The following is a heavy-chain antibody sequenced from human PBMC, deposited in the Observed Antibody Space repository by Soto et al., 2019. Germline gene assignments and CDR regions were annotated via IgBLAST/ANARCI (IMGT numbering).Heavy chain of an antibody. D-gene: IGHD2-8*02. V-gene: IGHV2-5*01. CDR1: GFSLSTSGVG. J-gene: IGHJ2*01. CDR2: IYWNGDK. Sequence: QITLKESGPPLVKPTQTLTLTCTFSGFSLSTSGVGVGWIRQPPGKALEWLALIYWNGDKRYSPSQKSRLTITKDPSKNQVVLTMTNMDPVDTATYYCAHTGYWYFDLWGRGTLVTVSS. CDR3: AHTGYWYFDL.